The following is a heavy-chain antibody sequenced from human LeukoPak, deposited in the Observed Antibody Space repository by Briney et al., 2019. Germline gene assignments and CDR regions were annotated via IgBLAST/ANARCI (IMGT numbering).Heavy chain of an antibody. CDR2: ITHGGYT. CDR3: SRGSFSSGWHQRGNFYYGMDV. Sequence: SETLSLTCEVYGGSVSGYYWGGIRQPPGKGLEWIGEITHGGYTNYNPSLKSRVTISLDTSKKHFSLKLSSVTAADTAVYFCSRGSFSSGWHQRGNFYYGMDVWGQGTTVTVSS. CDR1: GGSVSGYY. J-gene: IGHJ6*02. D-gene: IGHD6-19*01. V-gene: IGHV4-34*01.